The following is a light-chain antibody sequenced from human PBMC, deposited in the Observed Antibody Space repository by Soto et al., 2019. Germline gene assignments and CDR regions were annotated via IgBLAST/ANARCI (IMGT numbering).Light chain of an antibody. CDR3: QSYDSSLSGYVV. Sequence: QSVLTQPPSVSGAPGQRVTISCTGSSSNIGAGYDVHWYQQLPGTAPKLLIYGNSNRPSGVPDRFSGSKSGTSASLAITGLQADDEADYYCQSYDSSLSGYVVFGGGTKLT. J-gene: IGLJ2*01. CDR1: SSNIGAGYD. V-gene: IGLV1-40*01. CDR2: GNS.